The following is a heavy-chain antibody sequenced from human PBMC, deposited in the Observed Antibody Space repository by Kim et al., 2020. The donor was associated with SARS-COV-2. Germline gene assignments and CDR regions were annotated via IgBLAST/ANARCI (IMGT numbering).Heavy chain of an antibody. CDR1: GGSISGYY. J-gene: IGHJ5*02. D-gene: IGHD3-3*01. V-gene: IGHV4-34*01. Sequence: SETLSLTCAVSGGSISGYYWSWIRKPPGTGLERIGEINNSGSTNYNQSPKSRVTITVDTSKNQFSLKLSSVTAADTAVYYCSRGRPFERTIFGVVPRGRRGSGFDPWGQGTLVSVSS. CDR2: INNSGST. CDR3: SRGRPFERTIFGVVPRGRRGSGFDP.